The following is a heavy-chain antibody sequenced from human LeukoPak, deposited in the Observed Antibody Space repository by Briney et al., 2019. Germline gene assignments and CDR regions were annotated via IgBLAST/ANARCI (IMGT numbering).Heavy chain of an antibody. D-gene: IGHD3-10*01. J-gene: IGHJ4*02. V-gene: IGHV1-18*01. CDR2: ISAYNGNT. Sequence: ASVKVSCKASGHTFTSYGISWVRQAPGQGLEWMGWISAYNGNTNYAQKLQGRVTMTTDTSTSTAYMELRSLRSDDTAVYYCARDFGPRGSYYFDYWGQGTLVTVSS. CDR3: ARDFGPRGSYYFDY. CDR1: GHTFTSYG.